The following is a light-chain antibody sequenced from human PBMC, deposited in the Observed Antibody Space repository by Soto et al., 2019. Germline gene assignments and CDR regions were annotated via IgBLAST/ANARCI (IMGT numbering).Light chain of an antibody. CDR2: GAS. J-gene: IGKJ5*01. V-gene: IGKV3-20*01. Sequence: EIVLTQSPGTLSLSPGERATISCRASQSVSSSYLAWYQKKPGQAPRLLIYGASSRATGIPDRFSGSGSGTDFTLTISRLEPEDFEVYYCQQYGSSLITFGQGTRLE. CDR1: QSVSSSY. CDR3: QQYGSSLIT.